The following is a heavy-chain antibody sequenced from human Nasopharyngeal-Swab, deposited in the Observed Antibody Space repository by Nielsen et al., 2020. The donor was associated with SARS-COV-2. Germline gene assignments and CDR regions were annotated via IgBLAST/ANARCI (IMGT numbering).Heavy chain of an antibody. J-gene: IGHJ6*03. V-gene: IGHV3-30*18. CDR2: VSHDGTDK. CDR3: AKDGGLTTVTMTHYYYYYMDV. CDR1: EFTFSDYA. Sequence: GGSLRLSCSASEFTFSDYAMHWVRQAPGKGPEWVTAVSHDGTDKNYADSVRGRFTISRDNSQNTLFLEMTSLRAEDTAVYFCAKDGGLTTVTMTHYYYYYMDVWGKGTTVTVSS. D-gene: IGHD4-11*01.